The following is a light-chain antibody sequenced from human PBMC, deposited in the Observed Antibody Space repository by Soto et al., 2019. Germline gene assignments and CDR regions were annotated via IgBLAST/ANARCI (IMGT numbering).Light chain of an antibody. V-gene: IGKV1-33*01. CDR1: QDISDY. CDR3: QQYHSLPFT. CDR2: DAS. J-gene: IGKJ3*01. Sequence: DIQMTQSPSSLSASVGDRVTISCRASQDISDYLNWYYQKPGKAPKFLIYDASYLGTGVPSRFSGSGSGTDFTFTISGLQPEDIGTYYCQQYHSLPFTFGHGTTVDIK.